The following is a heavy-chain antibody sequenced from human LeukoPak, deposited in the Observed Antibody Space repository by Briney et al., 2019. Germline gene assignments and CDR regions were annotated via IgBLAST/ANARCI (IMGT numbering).Heavy chain of an antibody. CDR2: ISATGGST. CDR3: VKVLLNGSGSYWFDP. Sequence: GGSLILSCSASGFTFSTYSMHWVRQAPGKGLEYCLAISATGGSTYYADSVKGRFTISRDNSKNTLYLQMSSLRAEDTAVYYCVKVLLNGSGSYWFDPRGQGTLVTVSS. J-gene: IGHJ5*02. V-gene: IGHV3-64D*09. D-gene: IGHD3-10*01. CDR1: GFTFSTYS.